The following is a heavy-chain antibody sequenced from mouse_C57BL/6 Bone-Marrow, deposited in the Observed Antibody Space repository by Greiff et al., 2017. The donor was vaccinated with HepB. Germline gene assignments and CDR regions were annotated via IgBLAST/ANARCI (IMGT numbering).Heavy chain of an antibody. V-gene: IGHV1-80*01. J-gene: IGHJ2*01. D-gene: IGHD1-1*01. CDR1: GYAFSSYW. Sequence: QVQLQQSGAELVKPGASVKISCKASGYAFSSYWMYWVKQRPGKGLEWIGQIYHGDGDTNYNGKFKGQATMTADNSSSTAYMQLSSLTSEDTAVYFWARRRTTVVATGYFDYWGQGTTLTVSS. CDR3: ARRRTTVVATGYFDY. CDR2: IYHGDGDT.